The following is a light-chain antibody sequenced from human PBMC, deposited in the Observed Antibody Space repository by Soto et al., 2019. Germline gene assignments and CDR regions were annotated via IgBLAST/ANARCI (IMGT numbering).Light chain of an antibody. Sequence: AIRMTQSPSSFSASTGDRVTITCRASQGISSYLAWYQQKPGKAPKLLIYAASTLQSGVPSRFSGSGSWTDFTLTISCLQSEDFATYYCQQYYSYQFTFGPGTKVDIK. V-gene: IGKV1-8*01. CDR1: QGISSY. CDR3: QQYYSYQFT. CDR2: AAS. J-gene: IGKJ3*01.